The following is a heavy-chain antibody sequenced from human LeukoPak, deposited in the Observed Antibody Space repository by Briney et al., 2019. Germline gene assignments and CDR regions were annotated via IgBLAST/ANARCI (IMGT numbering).Heavy chain of an antibody. CDR1: GFTFSSYS. V-gene: IGHV3-21*01. D-gene: IGHD3-16*01. CDR3: ARGRFGVSAYDSPFDY. CDR2: ISTSSSYI. Sequence: GGSLRLSCTASGFTFSSYSMNWVRQAPGKGLEWVSSISTSSSYIYYADSVKGRFTISRDNAKNSLYLQMNSLRAEDTAVYYCARGRFGVSAYDSPFDYWGQGTLVTVSS. J-gene: IGHJ4*02.